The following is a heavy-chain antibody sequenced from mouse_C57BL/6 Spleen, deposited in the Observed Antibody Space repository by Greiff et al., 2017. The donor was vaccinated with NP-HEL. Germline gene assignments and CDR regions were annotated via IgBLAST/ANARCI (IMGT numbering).Heavy chain of an antibody. CDR2: IYPGDGDT. D-gene: IGHD1-1*01. J-gene: IGHJ2*01. V-gene: IGHV1-80*01. CDR1: GYAFSSYW. CDR3: ARRGYGRALYFDY. Sequence: QVQLQQSGAELVKPGASVKISCKASGYAFSSYWMNWVKQRPGKGLEWIGQIYPGDGDTNYNGKFKGKATLTADKSSSTADMQLSSLTSEDSAVYFCARRGYGRALYFDYWGQGTTLTVSS.